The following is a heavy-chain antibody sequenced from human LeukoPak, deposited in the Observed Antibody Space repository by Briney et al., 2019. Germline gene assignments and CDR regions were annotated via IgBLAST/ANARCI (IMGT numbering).Heavy chain of an antibody. CDR3: ARGGAGTTSFDY. V-gene: IGHV1-46*01. CDR2: IIPSGGST. J-gene: IGHJ4*02. Sequence: GASVKVSCKASGYTFTNYYMHWVRQAPGQGLEWMGIIIPSGGSTRYAQKFQGRVTMTRDTSTSTVYMELSSLRSEDTAVYYCARGGAGTTSFDYWGQGTLVTVSS. D-gene: IGHD1-1*01. CDR1: GYTFTNYY.